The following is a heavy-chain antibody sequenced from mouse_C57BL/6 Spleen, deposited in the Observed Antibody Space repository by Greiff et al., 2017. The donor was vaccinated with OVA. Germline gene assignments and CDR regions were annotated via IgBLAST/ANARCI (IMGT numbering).Heavy chain of an antibody. CDR3: ARGGYDGYYGSAMDY. Sequence: QVQLKQPGAELVKPGASVKLSCKASGYTFTSYWMHWVKQRPGQGLEWIGMIHPNSGSTNYNEKFKSKATLTVDKSSSTAYMQLSSLTSEDSAVYYCARGGYDGYYGSAMDYWGQGTSVTVSS. CDR1: GYTFTSYW. V-gene: IGHV1-64*01. J-gene: IGHJ4*01. D-gene: IGHD2-3*01. CDR2: IHPNSGST.